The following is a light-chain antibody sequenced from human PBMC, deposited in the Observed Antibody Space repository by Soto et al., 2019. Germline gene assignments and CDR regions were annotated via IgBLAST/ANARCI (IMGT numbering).Light chain of an antibody. CDR3: QQYTNWPYT. CDR2: GAS. J-gene: IGKJ2*01. CDR1: QSVGSN. Sequence: EIVMTQSPATLSVSPGERASLSCRASQSVGSNLAWYQQTAGQAPRLLIYGASNRATGIPARFSGSGSGTEFTLNISSLQSEDFAVYYCQQYTNWPYTFGQGTKLEIK. V-gene: IGKV3-15*01.